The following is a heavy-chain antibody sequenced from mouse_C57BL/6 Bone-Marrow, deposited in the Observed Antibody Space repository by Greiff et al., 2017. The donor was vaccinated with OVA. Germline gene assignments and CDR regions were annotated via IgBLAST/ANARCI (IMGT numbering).Heavy chain of an antibody. Sequence: QQSCTASGYTFTSYWMQWVNQRPGQGLEWIGEIDPSDSYTNYNQKFKGKATLTVDTSSSTAYMQLSSLTSEDSAVYYCARLAGVYYYAMDYWGQGTSVTVSS. J-gene: IGHJ4*01. D-gene: IGHD4-1*01. V-gene: IGHV1-50*01. CDR1: GYTFTSYW. CDR3: ARLAGVYYYAMDY. CDR2: IDPSDSYT.